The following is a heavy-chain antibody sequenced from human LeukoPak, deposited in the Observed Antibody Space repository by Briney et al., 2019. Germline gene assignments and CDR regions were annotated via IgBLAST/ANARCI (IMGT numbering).Heavy chain of an antibody. J-gene: IGHJ5*02. V-gene: IGHV1-2*02. CDR1: GYTFTSYG. Sequence: GASVKVSCKASGYTFTSYGISWVRQAPGQGLEWMGWINPNSGGTNYAQKFQGRVTMTRDTSISTAYMELSRLRSDDTAVYYCARGSGYYYGSGSYEAPWGQGTLVTVSS. D-gene: IGHD3-10*01. CDR3: ARGSGYYYGSGSYEAP. CDR2: INPNSGGT.